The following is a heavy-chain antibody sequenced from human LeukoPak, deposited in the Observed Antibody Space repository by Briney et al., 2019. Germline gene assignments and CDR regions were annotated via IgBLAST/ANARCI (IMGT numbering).Heavy chain of an antibody. CDR3: ARYCTGGSCYGH. J-gene: IGHJ4*02. CDR2: IGSTGSTI. V-gene: IGHV3-48*02. CDR1: GFTFSGYS. Sequence: GGSLRLSCAASGFTFSGYSMNWVRQAPGKGLEWVSYIGSTGSTIYYADSVKGRFTISRDNAKNSLYLQMNSLRDEDTAVYYCARYCTGGSCYGHWGQGTLVTVSS. D-gene: IGHD2-15*01.